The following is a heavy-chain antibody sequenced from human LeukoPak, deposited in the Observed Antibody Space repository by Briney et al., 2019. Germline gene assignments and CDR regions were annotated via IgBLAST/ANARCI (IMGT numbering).Heavy chain of an antibody. CDR1: GFTFSSYG. V-gene: IGHV3-33*01. J-gene: IGHJ6*02. D-gene: IGHD2-2*01. Sequence: GGSLRLSCAASGFTFSSYGMHWVRQAPGKGLEWVAVIWYDGSNKYYADSVKGRFTISRDNSKNTPYLQMNSLRAEDTAVYYCAREALYCSSTSALCGMDVWGQGTTVTVSS. CDR2: IWYDGSNK. CDR3: AREALYCSSTSALCGMDV.